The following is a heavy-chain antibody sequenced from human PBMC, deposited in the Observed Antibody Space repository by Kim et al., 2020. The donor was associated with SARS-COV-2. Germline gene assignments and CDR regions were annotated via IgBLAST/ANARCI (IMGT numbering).Heavy chain of an antibody. V-gene: IGHV3-73*01. Sequence: AASVKGRFTISRDDSKNTAYLQMNSLKTEDTAVYYCTRRPAKRGEAAFDYWGQGTLVTVSS. J-gene: IGHJ4*02. CDR3: TRRPAKRGEAAFDY. D-gene: IGHD3-10*01.